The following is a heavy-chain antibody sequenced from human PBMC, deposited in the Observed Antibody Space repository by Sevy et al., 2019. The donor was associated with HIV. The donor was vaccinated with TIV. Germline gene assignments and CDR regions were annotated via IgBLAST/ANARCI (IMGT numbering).Heavy chain of an antibody. CDR2: LSDTGTST. J-gene: IGHJ4*02. CDR1: RFTFSGYA. Sequence: GGCLRLSCTASRFTFSGYAMSWVRQAPGTGLEWVSGLSDTGTSTHYADSVKGRFTISRDNSKNTLYLQMNSLGIGDTAVHYCARGLYYFDYWGQGSQVTVSS. CDR3: ARGLYYFDY. D-gene: IGHD2-8*01. V-gene: IGHV3-23*01.